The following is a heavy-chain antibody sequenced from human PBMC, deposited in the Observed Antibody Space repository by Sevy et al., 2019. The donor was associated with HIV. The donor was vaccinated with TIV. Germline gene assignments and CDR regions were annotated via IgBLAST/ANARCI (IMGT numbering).Heavy chain of an antibody. V-gene: IGHV1-24*01. J-gene: IGHJ4*02. CDR2: FDPEDGET. Sequence: ASVKVSCKVSGHTLTELSMQWVRQAPGKGLEWMGGFDPEDGETMFAQNFQGRVTMTADTSTDTAYMELSSLRSEDTAVYYCATRVVRTHFLIDFWGQGTLVTVSS. CDR1: GHTLTELS. D-gene: IGHD3-10*01. CDR3: ATRVVRTHFLIDF.